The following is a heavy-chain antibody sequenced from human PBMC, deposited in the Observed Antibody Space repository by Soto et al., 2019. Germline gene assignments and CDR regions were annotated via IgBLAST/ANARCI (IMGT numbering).Heavy chain of an antibody. CDR1: GGSISSYY. V-gene: IGHV4-4*07. Sequence: PLETLSLTCTVSGGSISSYYWSWIRQPAGKGLEWIGRIYTSGSTNYNPSLKSRVTISVDTSKNQFSLKLSSVTAADTAVYYCATLGYCSSTSCYYYYGMDVWGQG. CDR2: IYTSGST. D-gene: IGHD2-2*01. CDR3: ATLGYCSSTSCYYYYGMDV. J-gene: IGHJ6*02.